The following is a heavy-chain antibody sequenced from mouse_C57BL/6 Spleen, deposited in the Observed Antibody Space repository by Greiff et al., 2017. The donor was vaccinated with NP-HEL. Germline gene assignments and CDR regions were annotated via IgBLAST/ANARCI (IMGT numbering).Heavy chain of an antibody. J-gene: IGHJ2*01. CDR3: ARHYGSGFDY. CDR1: GYTFTDYY. CDR2: INPNNGGT. Sequence: EVQLQQSGPELVKPGASVKISCKASGYTFTDYYMNWVKQSHGKSLEWIGDINPNNGGTSYNQKFKGKATLTVDKSSSTAYMELRSLTSEDSAVYYCARHYGSGFDYWGQGTTLTVSS. V-gene: IGHV1-26*01. D-gene: IGHD1-1*01.